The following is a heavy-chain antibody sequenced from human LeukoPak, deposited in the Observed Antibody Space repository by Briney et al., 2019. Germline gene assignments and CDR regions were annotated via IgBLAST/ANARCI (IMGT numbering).Heavy chain of an antibody. V-gene: IGHV5-51*01. J-gene: IGHJ4*02. D-gene: IGHD3-22*01. CDR3: ARREYYDSSGYYEGWGVDY. CDR1: GYIFTTYW. CDR2: IYPGDSDT. Sequence: GESLKISCKGSGYIFTTYWIGWVRQMPGKGLEWMGIIYPGDSDTRYSPSFQGQVTISADKSLSTAYLQWSSLKASDTAMYYCARREYYDSSGYYEGWGVDYWGQGTLVTVSS.